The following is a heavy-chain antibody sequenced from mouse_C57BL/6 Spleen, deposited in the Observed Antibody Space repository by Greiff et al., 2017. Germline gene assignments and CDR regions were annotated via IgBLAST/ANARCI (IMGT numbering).Heavy chain of an antibody. Sequence: QVQLQQPGAELVKPGASVKLSCKASGYTFTSYWMQWVNQRPGQGLEWIGEIDPSDSYTNYNQKFKGKATLTVDTSSSTAYMQLSSLTSEDSAVYYCARYLYDYDRGYAMDYWGQGTSVTVSS. CDR1: GYTFTSYW. D-gene: IGHD2-4*01. CDR2: IDPSDSYT. V-gene: IGHV1-50*01. J-gene: IGHJ4*01. CDR3: ARYLYDYDRGYAMDY.